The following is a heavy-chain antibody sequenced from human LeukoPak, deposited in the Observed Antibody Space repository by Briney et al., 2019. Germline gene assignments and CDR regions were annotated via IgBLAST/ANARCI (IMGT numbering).Heavy chain of an antibody. D-gene: IGHD5-18*01. CDR2: ISSSSSYI. CDR3: ARVYGYSQWVYMDV. CDR1: GFTFSSYS. V-gene: IGHV3-21*01. J-gene: IGHJ6*03. Sequence: GGSLRLSCAASGFTFSSYSMNWVRQAPGKGLEWISSISSSSSYIYYADSVKGRFTISRDNAKNSLYLQMNSLRAEDTAVYYCARVYGYSQWVYMDVWGKGTTVTVSS.